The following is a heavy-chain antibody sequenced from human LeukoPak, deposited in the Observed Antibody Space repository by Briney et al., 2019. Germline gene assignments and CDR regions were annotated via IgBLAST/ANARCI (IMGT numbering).Heavy chain of an antibody. D-gene: IGHD3-3*01. J-gene: IGHJ3*02. Sequence: ASVKVSCKASGGTFSSYAISWVRQAPGQGLEWMGGIIPIFGTANYAQKFQGRVTITADKSTSTAYMELSSLRSDDTAVYYCAREAQYYDFWEDAFDIWGQGTMVTVSS. CDR3: AREAQYYDFWEDAFDI. CDR1: GGTFSSYA. V-gene: IGHV1-69*06. CDR2: IIPIFGTA.